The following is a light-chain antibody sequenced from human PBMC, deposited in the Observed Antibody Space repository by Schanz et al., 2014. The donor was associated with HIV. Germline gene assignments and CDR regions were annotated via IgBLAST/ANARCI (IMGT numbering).Light chain of an antibody. CDR3: ATWVDSLNGWV. V-gene: IGLV1-44*01. CDR1: SSNVGSNT. J-gene: IGLJ3*02. CDR2: ANN. Sequence: QPVLTQPPSASGTPGQRVTISCSGSSSNVGSNTVNWYQHLPGTAPQLLMYANNQRASGVPDRFSGSGSGTSASLVISGLQSQDEADYYCATWVDSLNGWVFGGGTKLTVL.